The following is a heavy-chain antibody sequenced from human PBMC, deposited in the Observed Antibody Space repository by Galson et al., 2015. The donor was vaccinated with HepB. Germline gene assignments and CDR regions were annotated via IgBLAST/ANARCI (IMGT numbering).Heavy chain of an antibody. CDR1: GYTFTSYA. V-gene: IGHV1-3*01. CDR2: INAGNGNT. CDR3: ARDTGVGAFFDY. J-gene: IGHJ4*02. Sequence: SVKVSCKASGYTFTSYAMHWVRQAPGQRLEWMGWINAGNGNTKYSQKFQGRVTITRDTSASTAYMELSSLRSEDTAVYYCARDTGVGAFFDYWGQGTLVTVSS. D-gene: IGHD1-26*01.